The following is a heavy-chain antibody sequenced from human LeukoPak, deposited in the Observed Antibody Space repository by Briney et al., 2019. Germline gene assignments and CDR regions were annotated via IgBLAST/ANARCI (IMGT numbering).Heavy chain of an antibody. J-gene: IGHJ4*02. CDR2: INPNSGGT. CDR3: ARDYYGSGNLPVY. CDR1: GYTFTGYY. Sequence: GASVKVSCKASGYTFTGYYMHWVRQAPGQGLEWMGWINPNSGGTNYAQKFQGRVTMTRDTSISTAYMELSRLRSDDTAVYYCARDYYGSGNLPVYWGQGTLVTVSS. V-gene: IGHV1-2*02. D-gene: IGHD3-10*01.